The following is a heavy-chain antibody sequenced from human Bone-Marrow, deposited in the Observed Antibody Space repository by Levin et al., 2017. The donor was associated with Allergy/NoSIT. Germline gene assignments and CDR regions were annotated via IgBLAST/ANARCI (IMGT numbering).Heavy chain of an antibody. CDR3: AHRLGLDLNGYWNYGRFDY. Sequence: KKSGPTLVKPTETLTLTCTFSGFSLSSRPVGVGWIRQPPGKALEWLALIYWDDDNRFSPTLKSRITVTKDTSKNLVALIMTNMDPVDTATYYCAHRLGLDLNGYWNYGRFDYWGQGILVTVSS. CDR2: IYWDDDN. V-gene: IGHV2-5*02. CDR1: GFSLSSRPVG. J-gene: IGHJ4*02. D-gene: IGHD1-7*01.